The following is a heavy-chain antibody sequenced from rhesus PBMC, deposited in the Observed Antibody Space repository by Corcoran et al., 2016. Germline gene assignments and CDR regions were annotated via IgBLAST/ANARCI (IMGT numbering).Heavy chain of an antibody. D-gene: IGHD6-37*01. CDR2: ISGSGGST. V-gene: IGHV4-165*01. CDR1: GGSFSGYY. Sequence: QVQLQESGPGLVKPSETLSLTCAVSGGSFSGYYWGWIRQPPGKGLEWIGNISGSGGSTDSNPSLKSRVTLSTDTSKNQFSLKLSSVTAADTAVYYCARDQGGGWSPFGFWGQGALVTVSS. CDR3: ARDQGGGWSPFGF. J-gene: IGHJ1*01.